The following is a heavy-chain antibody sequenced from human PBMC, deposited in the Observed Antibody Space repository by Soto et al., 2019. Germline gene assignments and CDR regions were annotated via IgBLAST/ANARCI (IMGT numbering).Heavy chain of an antibody. CDR2: ISGSGGST. V-gene: IGHV3-23*01. CDR3: AKESPEYSSGWYGCAFDI. J-gene: IGHJ3*02. Sequence: GGSLRLSCAASGFTFSSYAMSWVRQAPGKGLEWVSAISGSGGSTYYADSVKGRFTISRDNSKNTLYLQMNSLRAEDTAVYYCAKESPEYSSGWYGCAFDIWGQGTMVTVSS. CDR1: GFTFSSYA. D-gene: IGHD6-19*01.